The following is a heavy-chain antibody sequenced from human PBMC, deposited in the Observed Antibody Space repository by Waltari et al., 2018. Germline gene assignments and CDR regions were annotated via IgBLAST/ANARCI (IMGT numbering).Heavy chain of an antibody. CDR3: ARGQGYSSGWYYFDY. CDR1: GGSFSGYY. J-gene: IGHJ4*02. V-gene: IGHV4-34*01. Sequence: QVQLQQWGAGLLKPSETLSLTCAVYGGSFSGYYWSWIRQPPGKGLEWVGEINHSGSTKCNPSVQSRVTISVDTSKDQFSLKLSSVTAADTAVYYCARGQGYSSGWYYFDYWGQGTLVTVSS. CDR2: INHSGST. D-gene: IGHD6-19*01.